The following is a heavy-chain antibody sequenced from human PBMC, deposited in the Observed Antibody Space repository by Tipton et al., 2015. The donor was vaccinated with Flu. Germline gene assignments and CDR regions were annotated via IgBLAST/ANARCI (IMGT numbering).Heavy chain of an antibody. CDR2: MHSSGST. CDR3: AREITAFGVVIRGNWHFDV. V-gene: IGHV4-61*01. Sequence: TLSLTCTVAGDSVSSDTYSWSWIRQPPGKGLEWVGYMHSSGSTKYNPSLERRVTISVDTSKNQFSLKLSAVTAADTAVYYCAREITAFGVVIRGNWHFDVWGRGTLVSVSS. J-gene: IGHJ2*01. D-gene: IGHD3-3*01. CDR1: GDSVSSDTYS.